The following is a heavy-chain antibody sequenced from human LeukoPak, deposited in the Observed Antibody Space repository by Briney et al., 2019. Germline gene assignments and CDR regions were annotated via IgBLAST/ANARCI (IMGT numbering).Heavy chain of an antibody. CDR3: ARGAGDSYGYRYYFDS. Sequence: ASVKVSCKASGYTFTSYYIHWVRQAPGQGLEWMGLINPNGGSTSYAQKFQGRLTVTRGTSTRTVYMELSSLRSEDTAVYYCARGAGDSYGYRYYFDSWGQGTLVTVSS. D-gene: IGHD5-18*01. CDR2: INPNGGST. CDR1: GYTFTSYY. V-gene: IGHV1-46*01. J-gene: IGHJ4*02.